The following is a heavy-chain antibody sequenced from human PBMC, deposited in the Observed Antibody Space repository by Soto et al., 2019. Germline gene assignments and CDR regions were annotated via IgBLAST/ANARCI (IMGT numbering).Heavy chain of an antibody. CDR1: GCSISSGYY. CDR2: IYHSGST. V-gene: IGHV4-38-2*01. J-gene: IGHJ6*02. Sequence: SETLSLTCAVSGCSISSGYYWGWIRQPPGKGLEWIGSIYHSGSTYYNPSLKSRVTISVDTSKNQFSLKLSSVTAVDTAVYYCARGSAAPGDYYYYGMDVWGQGTTVTVS. D-gene: IGHD6-6*01. CDR3: ARGSAAPGDYYYYGMDV.